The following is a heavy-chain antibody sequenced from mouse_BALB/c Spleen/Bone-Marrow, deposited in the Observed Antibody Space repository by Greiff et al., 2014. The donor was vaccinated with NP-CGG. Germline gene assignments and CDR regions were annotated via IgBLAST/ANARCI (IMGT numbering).Heavy chain of an antibody. D-gene: IGHD2-14*01. CDR2: IYPGDGDT. Sequence: VQLQQSGAELARPGASLKLSRRASGYTFTRYWMQWVKQRPGQGLEWIGAIYPGDGDTAYSQKLKGKATLTADKSSSTAYMQLSYLASEDSAVYYCARCYRYPHAMDYWGQGTSVTVSS. CDR1: GYTFTRYW. V-gene: IGHV1-87*01. J-gene: IGHJ4*01. CDR3: ARCYRYPHAMDY.